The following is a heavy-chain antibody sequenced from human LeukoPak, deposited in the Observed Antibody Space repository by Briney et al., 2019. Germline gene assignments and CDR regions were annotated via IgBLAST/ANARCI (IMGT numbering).Heavy chain of an antibody. CDR3: AKDTAMVTFDH. CDR1: GFTFSSYA. CDR2: ISGSGGST. D-gene: IGHD5-18*01. J-gene: IGHJ4*02. Sequence: GGSLRLSCAASGFTFSSYALSWVRQAPGKGLEWVSAISGSGGSTYYADSVKGRFAISRDNSKNTLYLQMNSLRAEDTAVYYCAKDTAMVTFDHWGQGTLVTVSS. V-gene: IGHV3-23*01.